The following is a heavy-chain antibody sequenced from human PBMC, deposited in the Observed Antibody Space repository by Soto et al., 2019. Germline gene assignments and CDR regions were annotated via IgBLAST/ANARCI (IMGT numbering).Heavy chain of an antibody. CDR1: GGSISSSSYY. Sequence: SETLSLTCTVSGGSISSSSYYWGWIRQPPGKGLEWIGCIYYSGSTNYNPSLNSRVTISVDTSKNQFSLKLNSVTAADTAVYYCARDRITTRGGMDVWGQGTTVTVSS. CDR3: ARDRITTRGGMDV. J-gene: IGHJ6*02. V-gene: IGHV4-39*07. D-gene: IGHD4-17*01. CDR2: IYYSGST.